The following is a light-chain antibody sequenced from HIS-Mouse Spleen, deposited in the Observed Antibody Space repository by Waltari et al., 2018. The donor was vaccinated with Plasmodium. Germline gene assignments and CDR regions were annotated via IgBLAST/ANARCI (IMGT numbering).Light chain of an antibody. Sequence: QSALTQPAPVAGSPGQSTTLSSLATSSNVGGYNLVSCYQQPPGKAPKPILYEGSKRPSGVSNRFSGSKSGNTASLTISGLQAEDEADYYCCSYAGSSTFVFGGGTKLTVL. CDR2: EGS. J-gene: IGLJ3*02. V-gene: IGLV2-23*03. CDR1: SSNVGGYNL. CDR3: CSYAGSSTFV.